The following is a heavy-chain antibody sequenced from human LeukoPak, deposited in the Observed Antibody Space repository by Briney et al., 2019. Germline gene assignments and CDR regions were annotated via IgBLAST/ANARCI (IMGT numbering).Heavy chain of an antibody. J-gene: IGHJ4*02. Sequence: GGSLRLSCAASGFTFSSYSMNWVRQAPVKGLEWVSSISSSSSYIYYADSVKGRFTISRDNAKNSLYLQMNSLRAEDTAVYYCARDRYGDYVTDYWGQGTLVTVSS. D-gene: IGHD4-17*01. CDR3: ARDRYGDYVTDY. CDR2: ISSSSSYI. CDR1: GFTFSSYS. V-gene: IGHV3-21*01.